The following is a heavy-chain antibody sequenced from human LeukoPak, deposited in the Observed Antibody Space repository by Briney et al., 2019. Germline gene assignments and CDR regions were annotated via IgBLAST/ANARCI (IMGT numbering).Heavy chain of an antibody. D-gene: IGHD2/OR15-2a*01. Sequence: PGRSLRLSCAASGFTFSSYAMHWVRQAPGKGLEWVAVISYDGSNKYYADSVKGRFTISRDNSKNTLYLQMNSLRAEDTAVYYCAKDGGDFYYYYYMDVWGKGTTVTISS. CDR3: AKDGGDFYYYYYMDV. J-gene: IGHJ6*03. V-gene: IGHV3-30*04. CDR2: ISYDGSNK. CDR1: GFTFSSYA.